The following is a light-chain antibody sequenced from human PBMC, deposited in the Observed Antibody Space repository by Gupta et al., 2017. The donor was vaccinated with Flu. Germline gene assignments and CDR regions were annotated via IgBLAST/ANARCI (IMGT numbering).Light chain of an antibody. V-gene: IGKV1-39*01. J-gene: IGKJ5*01. CDR2: AGG. CDR1: QTISAY. Sequence: DIQMTQSPSSLSASVGDRVAITCRASQTISAYLNWYQQKPGKAPKLLIYAGGTLEDGVTSRFSGSGSGTDFTLTISSLQPEDFATYYCQQSYSFPVTLGQGTRLEMK. CDR3: QQSYSFPVT.